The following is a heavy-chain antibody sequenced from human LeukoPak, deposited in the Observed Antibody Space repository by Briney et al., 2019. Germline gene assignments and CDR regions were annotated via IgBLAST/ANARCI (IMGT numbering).Heavy chain of an antibody. Sequence: SETLSLTCGVFGGSFSGSYWSWIRQPPGKGLEWIGEISHSGSISYNSSIKSRVTISVDTSKNQFSLRLRSVTAADMAVYYCARADCSSTSCSGVWGQGTTVTVSS. CDR3: ARADCSSTSCSGV. D-gene: IGHD2-2*01. CDR2: ISHSGSI. J-gene: IGHJ6*02. CDR1: GGSFSGSY. V-gene: IGHV4-34*01.